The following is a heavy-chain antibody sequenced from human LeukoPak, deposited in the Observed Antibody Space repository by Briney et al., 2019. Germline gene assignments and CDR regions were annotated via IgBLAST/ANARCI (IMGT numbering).Heavy chain of an antibody. D-gene: IGHD6-13*01. Sequence: SETLSLTCAVSGYSISSGYYWGWIRQPPGKGLEWIGSIYHSGSTYYNPSLKSRVTISVDTSKNQFSLKLSSVTAADTAVYYCARDKYSSSWGGDRFDPWGQGTLVTVSS. CDR2: IYHSGST. J-gene: IGHJ5*02. V-gene: IGHV4-38-2*02. CDR3: ARDKYSSSWGGDRFDP. CDR1: GYSISSGYY.